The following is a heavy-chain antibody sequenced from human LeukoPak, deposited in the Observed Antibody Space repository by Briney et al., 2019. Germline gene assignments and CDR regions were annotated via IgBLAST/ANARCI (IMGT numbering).Heavy chain of an antibody. CDR2: IYYSGST. D-gene: IGHD3-10*01. CDR1: GGSISSYY. Sequence: SETLSLTXTVSGGSISSYYWSWIRQPPGKGLEWIGYIYYSGSTNYNPSLKSRVTISVDTSKNQFSLKLSSVTAADTAVYYCARERTDYGSGSYYTDYWGRGTLVTVSS. V-gene: IGHV4-59*01. J-gene: IGHJ4*02. CDR3: ARERTDYGSGSYYTDY.